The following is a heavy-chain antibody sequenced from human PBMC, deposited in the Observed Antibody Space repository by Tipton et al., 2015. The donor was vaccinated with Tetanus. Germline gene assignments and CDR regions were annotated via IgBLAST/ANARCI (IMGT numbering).Heavy chain of an antibody. J-gene: IGHJ6*03. CDR3: ARDRGEQWTIFYYMDV. CDR2: IREDGGEI. CDR1: GFSVSNHW. D-gene: IGHD6-19*01. V-gene: IGHV3-7*01. Sequence: SLRLSCAASGFSVSNHWMSWVRQAPGKGLEWVANIREDGGEIKYVDSVKGRFTISRDNAKNSFYLQMNSLRVEDTAVYYCARDRGEQWTIFYYMDVWGKGSMVTVSS.